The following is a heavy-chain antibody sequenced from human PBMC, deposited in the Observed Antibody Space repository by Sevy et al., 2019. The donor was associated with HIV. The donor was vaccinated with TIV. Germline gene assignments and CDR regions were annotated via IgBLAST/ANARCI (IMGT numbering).Heavy chain of an antibody. D-gene: IGHD6-25*01. Sequence: SETLSLTCAVSGYSISSGYYWGWIRQPPGKGLEWIGSICHSGSTCYNPSLKSRVTMSVDTSKNHFSLKLSSVTAADTAVYYCARVVDGDPSGHLDYWGQGTLVTVSS. J-gene: IGHJ4*02. CDR1: GYSISSGYY. CDR2: ICHSGST. CDR3: ARVVDGDPSGHLDY. V-gene: IGHV4-38-2*01.